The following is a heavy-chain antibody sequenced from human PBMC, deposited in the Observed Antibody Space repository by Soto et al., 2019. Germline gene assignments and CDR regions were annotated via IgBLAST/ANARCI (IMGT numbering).Heavy chain of an antibody. J-gene: IGHJ4*02. CDR2: IYNSGST. Sequence: PSETLSLTCTFSCGSVTTNSYYRGWIRQPPGKGLEWIGSIYNSGSTYYNPSLKSRVTISVDTSKNQFSLKLSSVTAADTAVYYCVRLKVGAATDWGQGTLVTVSS. CDR1: CGSVTTNSYY. CDR3: VRLKVGAATD. D-gene: IGHD2-15*01. V-gene: IGHV4-39*01.